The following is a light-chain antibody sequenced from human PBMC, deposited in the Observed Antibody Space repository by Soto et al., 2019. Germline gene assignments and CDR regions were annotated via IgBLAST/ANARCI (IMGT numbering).Light chain of an antibody. CDR1: QGISNS. Sequence: DIQMIQSPSSLAASVGDRVTSTCRASQGISNSLAWYQQKPGKVPKVLIYAASTLQSGVPSRFSGSGSGTDFTLTISSLQPEDVATYYCQNYNSDPKTFGQGTKVDI. V-gene: IGKV1-27*01. CDR3: QNYNSDPKT. CDR2: AAS. J-gene: IGKJ1*01.